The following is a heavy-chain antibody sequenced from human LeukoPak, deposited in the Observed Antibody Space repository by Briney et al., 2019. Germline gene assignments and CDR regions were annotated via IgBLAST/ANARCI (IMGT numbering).Heavy chain of an antibody. CDR1: GFTVSSNY. V-gene: IGHV3-53*01. CDR2: IYTGGST. D-gene: IGHD3-9*01. CDR3: ASYQILRYFDY. J-gene: IGHJ4*02. Sequence: PGGSLRLSCAASGFTVSSNYMSWVRQAPGKGLEWVSVIYTGGSTYYADSVKGRFTISRDNSENTLYLQMNSLRAEDTAVYYCASYQILRYFDYWGQGTLVTVSS.